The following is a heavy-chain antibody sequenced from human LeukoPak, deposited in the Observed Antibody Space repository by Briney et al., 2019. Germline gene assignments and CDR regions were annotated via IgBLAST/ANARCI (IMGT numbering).Heavy chain of an antibody. V-gene: IGHV4-34*01. J-gene: IGHJ5*02. CDR3: ARGREHSSRRHRFDP. D-gene: IGHD3-3*02. Sequence: SETLSLTCAVYGGSFSGYYWSWIRQPPGKGLEWIGEINHSGSTNYNPSLKSRVTISVDTSKNQFSLKLSSVTAAGTAVYYCARGREHSSRRHRFDPWGQGTLVTVSS. CDR1: GGSFSGYY. CDR2: INHSGST.